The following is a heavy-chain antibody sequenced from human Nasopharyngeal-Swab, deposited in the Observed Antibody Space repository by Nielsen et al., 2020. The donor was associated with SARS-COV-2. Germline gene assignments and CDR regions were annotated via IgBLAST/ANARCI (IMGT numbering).Heavy chain of an antibody. CDR3: ARVPQRWLQFGYMDV. Sequence: ASVKVSCKASGYSFTNYGVSWVRQAPGQGLEWMGWISAYNGNTNYAQRLQGRVTMTTNTSTSTAYMELRSLRSDDTAVYYCARVPQRWLQFGYMDVWGQGTTVTVSS. J-gene: IGHJ6*03. D-gene: IGHD5-24*01. V-gene: IGHV1-18*01. CDR1: GYSFTNYG. CDR2: ISAYNGNT.